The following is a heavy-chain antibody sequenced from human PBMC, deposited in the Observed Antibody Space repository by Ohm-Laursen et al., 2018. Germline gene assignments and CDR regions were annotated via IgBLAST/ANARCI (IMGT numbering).Heavy chain of an antibody. CDR2: IGTVGDT. J-gene: IGHJ6*02. V-gene: IGHV3-13*04. CDR3: ARVIAAWGYYYYGMDV. Sequence: GSLRLSCTASGFTFSGYDMHWVRQATGRGLEWVSGIGTVGDTYYIGSVKGRFTISRENAKNSFYLQMNSLRAKDTAVYYCARVIAAWGYYYYGMDVWGQGTTVTVSS. D-gene: IGHD6-13*01. CDR1: GFTFSGYD.